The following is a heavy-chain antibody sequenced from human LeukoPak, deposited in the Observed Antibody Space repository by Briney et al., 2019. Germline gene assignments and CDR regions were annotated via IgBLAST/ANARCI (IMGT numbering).Heavy chain of an antibody. CDR3: AKASWVSYADAVL. CDR2: LRGNGDT. J-gene: IGHJ4*02. CDR1: GFTFSSYA. D-gene: IGHD3-16*01. V-gene: IGHV3-23*01. Sequence: PGGSLRLSCAASGFTFSSYAMSWVREAPARGLEWVSSLRGNGDTFYADSVKGRFTLSRDDSRNTVYLQLNNLRVEDTAIYYCAKASWVSYADAVLWGQGTVVNVSS.